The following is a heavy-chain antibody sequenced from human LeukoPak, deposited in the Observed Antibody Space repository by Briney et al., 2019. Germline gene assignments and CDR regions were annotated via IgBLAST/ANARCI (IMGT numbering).Heavy chain of an antibody. CDR1: GDSISSGDYY. V-gene: IGHV4-61*02. CDR3: ARERFLEWLRRHRVFDY. CDR2: IYTSGTI. J-gene: IGHJ4*02. D-gene: IGHD3-3*01. Sequence: SETLSLTCTVSGDSISSGDYYWSWIRQPAGTALEWIGRIYTSGTITYNPSLKSRVTMSVDTSKNQFSLKLSSVTAADTAVYYCARERFLEWLRRHRVFDYWGQGTLVTVSS.